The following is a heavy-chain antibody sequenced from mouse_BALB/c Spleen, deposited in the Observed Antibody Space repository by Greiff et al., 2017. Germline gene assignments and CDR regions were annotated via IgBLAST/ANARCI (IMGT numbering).Heavy chain of an antibody. D-gene: IGHD1-2*01. CDR1: GDSITSGY. CDR2: ISYSGST. V-gene: IGHV3-8*02. Sequence: EVKLQESGPSLVKPSQTLSLTCSVTGDSITSGYWNWIRKFPGNKLEYMGYISYSGSTYYTPSLKSRISITRDTSKNQYYLQLNSVTTEDTATYYCARECTTATYYAMDYWGQGTSVTVSS. J-gene: IGHJ4*01. CDR3: ARECTTATYYAMDY.